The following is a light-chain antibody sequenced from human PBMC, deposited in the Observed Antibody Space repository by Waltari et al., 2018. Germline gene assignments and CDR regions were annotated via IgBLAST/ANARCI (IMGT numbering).Light chain of an antibody. V-gene: IGKV4-1*01. CDR2: GAP. Sequence: DIVMTQSPDSLAVSLGERATINCKSSQSVLYTSNHKNCLAWSQQKPGQPPKLLISGAPTRESGGPDRFSGSGSGRDFTLTMSSLQAEDGAIYDCQQYYSRPQTFGQGTKVEIK. J-gene: IGKJ1*01. CDR3: QQYYSRPQT. CDR1: QSVLYTSNHKNC.